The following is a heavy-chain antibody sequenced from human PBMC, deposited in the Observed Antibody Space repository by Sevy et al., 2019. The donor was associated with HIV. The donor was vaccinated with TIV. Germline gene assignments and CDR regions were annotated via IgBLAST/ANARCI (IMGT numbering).Heavy chain of an antibody. J-gene: IGHJ3*02. CDR1: GFTFSSYW. Sequence: GGSLRLSCAASGFTFSSYWMSWVRQAPGKGLEWVANIKQDGSEKYYVDSVKGRFTISRDNAKNSLYLQMNSLRAEDTAVYYCVRAGWELLDAFDIWGQGTMVTVSS. CDR2: IKQDGSEK. V-gene: IGHV3-7*03. D-gene: IGHD1-26*01. CDR3: VRAGWELLDAFDI.